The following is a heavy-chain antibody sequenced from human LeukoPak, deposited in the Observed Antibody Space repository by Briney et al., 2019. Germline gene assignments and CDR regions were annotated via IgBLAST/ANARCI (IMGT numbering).Heavy chain of an antibody. Sequence: SETLSLTCTLYGGSLSGYSWTWLRQPPGEGLELIGEIKHSGGPNYNPSLKSRVTISVDTSKNQFSLKLSSVTAADTAVYYCARGELRYFDWLPWGQGTLVTVSS. CDR2: IKHSGGP. CDR1: GGSLSGYS. V-gene: IGHV4-34*01. CDR3: ARGELRYFDWLP. J-gene: IGHJ4*02. D-gene: IGHD3-9*01.